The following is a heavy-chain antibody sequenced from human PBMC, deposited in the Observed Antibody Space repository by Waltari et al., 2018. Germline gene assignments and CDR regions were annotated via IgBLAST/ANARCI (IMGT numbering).Heavy chain of an antibody. CDR1: GYTFTSYD. CDR3: ARDSAPEAMADY. V-gene: IGHV1-8*01. Sequence: QVQLVQSGAEVKKPGASVTVSCTASGYTFTSYDINWVRQATGQGLEWMGWMNPNSGNTGYAQKFQGRVTMTRNTSISTAYMELSSLRSEDTAVYYCARDSAPEAMADYWGQGTLVTVSS. J-gene: IGHJ4*02. CDR2: MNPNSGNT. D-gene: IGHD5-18*01.